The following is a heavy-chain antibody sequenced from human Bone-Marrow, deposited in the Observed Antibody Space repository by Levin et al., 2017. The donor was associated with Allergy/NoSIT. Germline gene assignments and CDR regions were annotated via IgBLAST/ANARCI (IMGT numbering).Heavy chain of an antibody. J-gene: IGHJ4*02. CDR3: AVKSRLEY. CDR2: ITTTGTTT. CDR1: GFNFSNFA. V-gene: IGHV3-23*01. D-gene: IGHD2/OR15-2a*01. Sequence: GGSLRLSCAASGFNFSNFAMTWVRQAPGKGLEWVATITTTGTTTYYADSVKGRFTVSRDNSKNALSLQMNSLRVEDTALYYCAVKSRLEYWGRGTLVSVSA.